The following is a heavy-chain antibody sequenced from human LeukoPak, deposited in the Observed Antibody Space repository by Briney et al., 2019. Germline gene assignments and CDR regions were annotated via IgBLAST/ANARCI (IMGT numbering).Heavy chain of an antibody. Sequence: TGGSLRLSCAASGFTFRIYAMTWVRQAPGKGLEWVSAIGASGATFYADSVKGRFTISRDNSRNTLYLQMNSLRTEDTAVYYCAKNYHDNSAYFSWAFDIWGQGTVVTLSS. D-gene: IGHD3-22*01. J-gene: IGHJ3*02. CDR2: IGASGAT. V-gene: IGHV3-23*01. CDR3: AKNYHDNSAYFSWAFDI. CDR1: GFTFRIYA.